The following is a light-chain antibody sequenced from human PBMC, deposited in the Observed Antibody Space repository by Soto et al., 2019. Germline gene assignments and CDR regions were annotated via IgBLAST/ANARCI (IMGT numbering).Light chain of an antibody. CDR1: SSNIGNNY. Sequence: QSVLTQPPSVSAAPGQKVTISCSGSSSNIGNNYVSWYQQLPGTAPKLLIYDNNERPSGIPDRFSGSKSGTSATLGITGLQTGDAADYYCGTWDSSLSSVVFGGGTKLTVL. CDR2: DNN. J-gene: IGLJ2*01. V-gene: IGLV1-51*01. CDR3: GTWDSSLSSVV.